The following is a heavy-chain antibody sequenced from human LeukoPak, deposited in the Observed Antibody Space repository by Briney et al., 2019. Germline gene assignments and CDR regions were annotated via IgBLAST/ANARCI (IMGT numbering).Heavy chain of an antibody. CDR2: IFYSGST. J-gene: IGHJ2*01. Sequence: SETLSLTCTVSGGSISTSNYYWGWIRQPPGKGLEWIGNIFYSGSTYYNPSLKSRVTISVDTSKNQFSLKLRSVTAADTAVYYCARVYYSSSYDYWYFDLWGRGTLVTVSS. CDR3: ARVYYSSSYDYWYFDL. D-gene: IGHD6-13*01. CDR1: GGSISTSNYY. V-gene: IGHV4-39*07.